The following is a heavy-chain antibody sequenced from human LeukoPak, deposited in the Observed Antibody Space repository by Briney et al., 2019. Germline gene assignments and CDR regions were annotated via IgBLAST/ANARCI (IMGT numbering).Heavy chain of an antibody. CDR3: ARDRDYGSGISPGDDAFDI. D-gene: IGHD3-10*01. CDR1: GGTFSSYA. Sequence: SVKVSCKASGGTFSSYAMSWVRQAPGQGLEWMGGIIPIFGTANYAQKFQGRVTITTDESTSTAYMELSSLRSEDTAVYYCARDRDYGSGISPGDDAFDIWGQGTMVTVSS. CDR2: IIPIFGTA. J-gene: IGHJ3*02. V-gene: IGHV1-69*05.